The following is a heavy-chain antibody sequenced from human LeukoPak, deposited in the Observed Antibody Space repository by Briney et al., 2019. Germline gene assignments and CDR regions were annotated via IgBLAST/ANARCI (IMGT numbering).Heavy chain of an antibody. CDR2: ISAYNGNT. J-gene: IGHJ5*02. CDR3: ARDRSVFDDPQLKVDP. V-gene: IGHV1-18*01. D-gene: IGHD1-1*01. Sequence: ASVKVSCKASGYTFTSYGISWVRQAPGQGLEWMGWISAYNGNTNYAQKLQGRVTMTTDTSTSTAYMELRSLRSDDTAVYYCARDRSVFDDPQLKVDPWGQGTLVTVSS. CDR1: GYTFTSYG.